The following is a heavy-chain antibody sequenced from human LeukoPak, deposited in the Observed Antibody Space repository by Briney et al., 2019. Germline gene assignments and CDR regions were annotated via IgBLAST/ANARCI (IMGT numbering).Heavy chain of an antibody. CDR1: GFTLSSYS. V-gene: IGHV3-48*01. CDR2: ISSSSGTI. D-gene: IGHD5-18*01. Sequence: PGGSLRLSCAASGFTLSSYSMNWVRQAPGEGLEWVSYISSSSGTIYYADSVKGRFTISRDNAKNSLYLQMNSLRAGDTAVYYCARALRAYSYGTFDYWGQGTLVTVSS. J-gene: IGHJ4*02. CDR3: ARALRAYSYGTFDY.